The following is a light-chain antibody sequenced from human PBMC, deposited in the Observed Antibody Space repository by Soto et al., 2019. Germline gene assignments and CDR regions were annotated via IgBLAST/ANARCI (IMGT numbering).Light chain of an antibody. CDR3: QQYNSYSWT. J-gene: IGKJ1*01. Sequence: DIQMTQYPSTLSASVGDRVTITCRASQSISSWLAWYQQKPGKAPKLLIYDASSLASGVPSRFSGSGSGTEFTLTISSLQPDDFATYYCQQYNSYSWTFGQGTKVEIK. V-gene: IGKV1-5*01. CDR2: DAS. CDR1: QSISSW.